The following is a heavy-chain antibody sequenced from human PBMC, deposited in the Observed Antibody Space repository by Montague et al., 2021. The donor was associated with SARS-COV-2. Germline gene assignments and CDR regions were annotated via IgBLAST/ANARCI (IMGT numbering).Heavy chain of an antibody. CDR3: ARDIVAPYYFDY. CDR1: GFTFSSYW. Sequence: SLRLSCAASGFTFSSYWMHWVRQAPGKGLVWVSRINSDGSSTSYADSVKGRFTISRDNAKNTLYLQMNSLRAGDTAVYYCARDIVAPYYFDYWGQGTLVTVSS. D-gene: IGHD5-12*01. J-gene: IGHJ4*02. V-gene: IGHV3-74*01. CDR2: INSDGSST.